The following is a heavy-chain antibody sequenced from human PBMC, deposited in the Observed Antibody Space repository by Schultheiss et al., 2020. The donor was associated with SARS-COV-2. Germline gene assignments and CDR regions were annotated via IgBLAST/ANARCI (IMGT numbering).Heavy chain of an antibody. V-gene: IGHV3-21*01. CDR3: ARDWVSGWYRAFDY. J-gene: IGHJ4*02. CDR2: ISSSSSYI. Sequence: GGSLRLSCAASGFTFSDYYMSWVRQAPGKGLEWVSSISSSSSYIYYADSVKGRFTISRDNAKNSLYLQMNSLRAEDTAVYYCARDWVSGWYRAFDYWGQGTLVTVSS. CDR1: GFTFSDYY. D-gene: IGHD6-19*01.